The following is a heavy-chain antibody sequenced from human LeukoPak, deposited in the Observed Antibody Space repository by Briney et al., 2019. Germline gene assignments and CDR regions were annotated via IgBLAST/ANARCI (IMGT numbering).Heavy chain of an antibody. V-gene: IGHV3-21*01. CDR3: ARAPPGVAFDY. J-gene: IGHJ4*02. CDR2: ISSSSSYI. Sequence: GGSLRLSCAASGFTFSSYSMDWVRQAPGKGLEWVSSISSSSSYIYYADSVKGRFTISRDNAKNSLYLQMNSLRAEDTAVYYCARAPPGVAFDYWGQGTLVTVSS. CDR1: GFTFSSYS. D-gene: IGHD5-12*01.